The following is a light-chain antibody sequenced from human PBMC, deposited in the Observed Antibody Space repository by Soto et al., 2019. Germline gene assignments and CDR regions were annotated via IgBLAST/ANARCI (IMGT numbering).Light chain of an antibody. J-gene: IGKJ3*01. CDR3: QQRSSWPAT. Sequence: TVLPQSLGPLCLSPGERAHHSCRASQSVSIDLAWYQQTPGQAPRLLIYGASSRASGIPGRFSGSGSGTDFTLTISSLEPEDFAVYYCQQRSSWPATFGPGTKVDIK. V-gene: IGKV3-11*01. CDR2: GAS. CDR1: QSVSID.